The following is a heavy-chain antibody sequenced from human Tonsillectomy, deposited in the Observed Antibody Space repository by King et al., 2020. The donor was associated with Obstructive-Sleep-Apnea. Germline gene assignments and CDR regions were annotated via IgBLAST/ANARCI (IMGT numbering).Heavy chain of an antibody. Sequence: VQLVESGGGLVRPGGSLRLSCAASGFTFSNYSMTWVRQAPGKGLEWVSSIIRGSGYIFYADSVKGRSTVSSDNAKNSLYLHMSSLRAEDTAVYYCARPYYPSVVEHLYYYGLDVWGQGTTVTVSS. CDR1: GFTFSNYS. CDR3: ARPYYPSVVEHLYYYGLDV. D-gene: IGHD3-10*01. J-gene: IGHJ6*02. CDR2: IIRGSGYI. V-gene: IGHV3-21*01.